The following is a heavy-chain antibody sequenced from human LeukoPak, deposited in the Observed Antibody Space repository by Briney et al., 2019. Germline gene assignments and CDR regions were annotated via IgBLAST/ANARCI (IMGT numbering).Heavy chain of an antibody. CDR3: ARGIRGVAAGTGYYYYMDV. J-gene: IGHJ6*03. D-gene: IGHD6-13*01. Sequence: SVKVSCKPSGGTFSSYTISWVRQAPGQGLEWMGRIIPILGIANYAQKFQGRVTITADKSTSTDYMELSSLRSEDTAVYYCARGIRGVAAGTGYYYYMDVWGKGTTVTVSS. V-gene: IGHV1-69*02. CDR2: IIPILGIA. CDR1: GGTFSSYT.